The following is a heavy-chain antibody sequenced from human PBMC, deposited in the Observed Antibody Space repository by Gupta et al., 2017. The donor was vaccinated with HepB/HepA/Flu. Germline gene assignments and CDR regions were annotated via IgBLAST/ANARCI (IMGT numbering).Heavy chain of an antibody. CDR2: VSPVSENT. D-gene: IGHD2-2*01. Sequence: QVQLVPSGAEVRKPGASVKVSRKPPGYSFTTYDITWVGHATGQGLEWMGWVSPVSENTNYAHNVQGRFTMTRDTSIGTVYMELSSLRYEDTAFYYCVGGGRLPDARGKFAFDMWGQGTKVTVSS. CDR3: VGGGRLPDARGKFAFDM. J-gene: IGHJ3*02. CDR1: GYSFTTYD. V-gene: IGHV1-8*01.